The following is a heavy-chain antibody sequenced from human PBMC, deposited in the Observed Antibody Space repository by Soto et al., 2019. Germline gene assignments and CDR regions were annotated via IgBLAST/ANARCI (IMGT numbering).Heavy chain of an antibody. CDR1: GFTFSSYE. V-gene: IGHV3-48*03. CDR2: ISSSGSTI. CDR3: ARYGAGSHYSYYGMDV. J-gene: IGHJ6*02. Sequence: PGGSLRLSCAASGFTFSSYEMNWVRQAPGKGLEWVSYISSSGSTIYDADSVKGRFTISRDNAKNSLYLQMNSLRAEDTAVYYCARYGAGSHYSYYGMDVRGQGTTVTVYS. D-gene: IGHD3-10*01.